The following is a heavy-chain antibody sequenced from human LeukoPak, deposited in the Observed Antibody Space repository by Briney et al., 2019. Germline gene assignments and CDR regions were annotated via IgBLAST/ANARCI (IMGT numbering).Heavy chain of an antibody. CDR1: GFTFSSYG. CDR2: ISYDGSNK. V-gene: IGHV3-30*18. J-gene: IGHJ4*02. CDR3: AKDSRLPLLWFGELLSQFDY. Sequence: GGSLRLSCAASGFTFSSYGVHWVRQAPGKGLEWVAVISYDGSNKYYADSVKGRFTISRDNSKNTLYLQMNSLRAEDTAVYYCAKDSRLPLLWFGELLSQFDYWGQGTLVTVSS. D-gene: IGHD3-10*01.